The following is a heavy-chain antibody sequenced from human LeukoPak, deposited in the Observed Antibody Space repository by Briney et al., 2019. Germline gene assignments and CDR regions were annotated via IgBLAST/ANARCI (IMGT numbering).Heavy chain of an antibody. D-gene: IGHD3-10*01. CDR1: GFTFSSYE. J-gene: IGHJ4*02. Sequence: GGSLRLSCAASGFTFSSYEMNWVRQAPGKGLEWVSYISSSGSTIYYADSVKGRFTISRDNAKNSLYLQMNSLRAEDTAVYYCARGGFGELAHFDYWGQGTLVTVSS. V-gene: IGHV3-48*03. CDR3: ARGGFGELAHFDY. CDR2: ISSSGSTI.